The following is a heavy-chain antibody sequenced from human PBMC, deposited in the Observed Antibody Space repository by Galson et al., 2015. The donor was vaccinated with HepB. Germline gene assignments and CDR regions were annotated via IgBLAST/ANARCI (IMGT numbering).Heavy chain of an antibody. J-gene: IGHJ6*02. CDR1: GFTFHDFT. V-gene: IGHV3-43*01. Sequence: SLRLSCAASGFTFHDFTMHWVRQRPGKSLEWVSLITWDGDVTYYANSVKGRFTISRDNKRDSLFLQMNSLRSDDTALYYCAKAGGWLGDYKLYGMDIWGQGTTVPVSS. CDR2: ITWDGDVT. D-gene: IGHD6-19*01. CDR3: AKAGGWLGDYKLYGMDI.